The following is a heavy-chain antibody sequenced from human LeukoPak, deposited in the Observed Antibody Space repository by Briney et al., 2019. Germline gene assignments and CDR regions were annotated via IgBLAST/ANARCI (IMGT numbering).Heavy chain of an antibody. J-gene: IGHJ4*02. D-gene: IGHD4-23*01. CDR1: GFTFSSYS. CDR3: AKVKEMSTVVTPGFDY. Sequence: PGGSLRLSCAASGFTFSSYSMHWVRQAPGKGLDWVAVMSYDGTNKYYADSVKGRFTISRDNSKNTLYLQMNSLRAEDTAVYYCAKVKEMSTVVTPGFDYWGQGTLVTVSS. CDR2: MSYDGTNK. V-gene: IGHV3-30*18.